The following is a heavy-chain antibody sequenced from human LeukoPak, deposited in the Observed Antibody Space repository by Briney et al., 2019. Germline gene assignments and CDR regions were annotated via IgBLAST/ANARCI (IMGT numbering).Heavy chain of an antibody. CDR2: ISSSGTTI. D-gene: IGHD2-15*01. Sequence: PGGSLRLSCAASGFTFSSYEMNWVRQAPGKGPEWVSYISSSGTTIYYADSVKGRFTISRDNAKNSLFLQMNSLRGEDTAVYYCAREGSIYYYYGLDVWGPGTTVTVSS. J-gene: IGHJ6*02. CDR1: GFTFSSYE. CDR3: AREGSIYYYYGLDV. V-gene: IGHV3-48*03.